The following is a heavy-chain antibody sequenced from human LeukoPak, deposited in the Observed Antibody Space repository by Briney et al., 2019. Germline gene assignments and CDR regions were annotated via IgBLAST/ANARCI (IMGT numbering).Heavy chain of an antibody. CDR2: INPSGGST. Sequence: ASVKVSCKAPGYTFTSYYMHWVRQAPGQGLEWMGIINPSGGSTSYAQKFQGRVTMTRDTSTSTVYMELSSLRSEDTAVYYCARDLVGYSYGHGYYYYMDVWGKGTTVTVSS. CDR1: GYTFTSYY. CDR3: ARDLVGYSYGHGYYYYMDV. J-gene: IGHJ6*03. V-gene: IGHV1-46*03. D-gene: IGHD5-18*01.